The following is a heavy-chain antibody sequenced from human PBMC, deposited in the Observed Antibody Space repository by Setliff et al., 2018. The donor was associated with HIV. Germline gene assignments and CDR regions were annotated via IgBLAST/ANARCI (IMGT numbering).Heavy chain of an antibody. CDR2: IYYSGST. D-gene: IGHD6-13*01. Sequence: SETLSLTCAVYGGSFSGYYWSWIRQPPGKGLEWIGYIYYSGSTNYNPSLKSRVTISVDTSKNQFSLKLSSMTAADTAVYYCASIAAAGTGDYWGQGTLVTVSS. J-gene: IGHJ4*02. CDR1: GGSFSGYY. CDR3: ASIAAAGTGDY. V-gene: IGHV4-59*01.